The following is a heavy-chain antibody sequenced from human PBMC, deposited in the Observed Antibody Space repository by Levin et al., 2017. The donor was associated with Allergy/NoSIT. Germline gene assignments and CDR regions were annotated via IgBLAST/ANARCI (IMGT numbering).Heavy chain of an antibody. CDR1: GFTFSTYA. J-gene: IGHJ4*02. Sequence: TGGSLRLSCAASGFTFSTYAMNWVRQAPGKGLEWVSSISGYSDTIYHAESVKGRFTVSRDNSKNTLFLQMNSLRAEDTAVYYCAKHRTITARYYDYWGQGILVTVSS. CDR2: ISGYSDTI. CDR3: AKHRTITARYYDY. D-gene: IGHD2-21*02. V-gene: IGHV3-23*01.